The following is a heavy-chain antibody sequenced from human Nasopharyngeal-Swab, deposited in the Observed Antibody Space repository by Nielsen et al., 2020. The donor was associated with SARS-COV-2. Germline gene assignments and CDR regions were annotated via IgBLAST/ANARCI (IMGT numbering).Heavy chain of an antibody. CDR2: VNPNGGST. V-gene: IGHV1-8*01. CDR3: ARVFSSAWYYFDY. D-gene: IGHD6-19*01. Sequence: WVRQAPGQGLEWLGRVNPNGGSTIYAQMLRGRVTMTRNTAINTAYMELTSLTSEDTAMYFCARVFSSAWYYFDYWGQGTLVTVPS. J-gene: IGHJ4*02.